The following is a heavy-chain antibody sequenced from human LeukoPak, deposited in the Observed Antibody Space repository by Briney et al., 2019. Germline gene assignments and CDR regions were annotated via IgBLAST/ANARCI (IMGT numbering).Heavy chain of an antibody. Sequence: PSETLSLTCTVSGGSISSYYWGWIRQPPGKGLEWIGYIYYSGSTNYNPSLKSRVTISVDTSKNQFSLKLSSVTAADTAVYYCARVPRGRSSHLSFYYYYYMDVWGKGTTVTVSS. V-gene: IGHV4-59*01. D-gene: IGHD6-6*01. CDR3: ARVPRGRSSHLSFYYYYYMDV. J-gene: IGHJ6*03. CDR2: IYYSGST. CDR1: GGSISSYY.